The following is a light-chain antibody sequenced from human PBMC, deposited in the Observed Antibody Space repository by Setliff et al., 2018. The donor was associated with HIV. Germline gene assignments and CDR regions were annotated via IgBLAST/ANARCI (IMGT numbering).Light chain of an antibody. V-gene: IGLV2-11*01. Sequence: QSVLTQPRSVSASPGQSVTISCTGTSSDVGNYNYVAWYQQHPGNAPKLMIYDVTKRPSGVPDRFSGSKSGNTASLTISGLQAEDEADYYCCSYADSYTSLYVFGTGTKATVL. CDR2: DVT. J-gene: IGLJ1*01. CDR1: SSDVGNYNY. CDR3: CSYADSYTSLYV.